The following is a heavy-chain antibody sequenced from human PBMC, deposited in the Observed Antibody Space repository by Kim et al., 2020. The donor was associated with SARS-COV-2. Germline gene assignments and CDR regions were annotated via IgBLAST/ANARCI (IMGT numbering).Heavy chain of an antibody. Sequence: SVKVSCKASGGTFSSYAISWVRQAPGQGLEWMGGIIPIFGTANYAQKFQGRVTITADESTSTAYMELSSLRSEDTAVYYCAVGSGSYYYPYYFDYWGQGTLVTVSS. CDR2: IIPIFGTA. D-gene: IGHD1-26*01. CDR1: GGTFSSYA. CDR3: AVGSGSYYYPYYFDY. V-gene: IGHV1-69*13. J-gene: IGHJ4*02.